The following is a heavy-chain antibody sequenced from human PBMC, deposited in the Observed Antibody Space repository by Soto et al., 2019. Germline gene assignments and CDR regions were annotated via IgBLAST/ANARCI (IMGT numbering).Heavy chain of an antibody. Sequence: PGGSLRFSCAAFGFTFRNHGMHWVRQAPGKGLEWVAVIPSDGSYQHYLDSAKGRFTISRDNSKNTLYLQMNSLRAEDTAVYYCARLRYYYGSQGFDPWGQGTLVTVSS. D-gene: IGHD3-10*01. CDR2: IPSDGSYQ. J-gene: IGHJ5*02. V-gene: IGHV3-30*12. CDR3: ARLRYYYGSQGFDP. CDR1: GFTFRNHG.